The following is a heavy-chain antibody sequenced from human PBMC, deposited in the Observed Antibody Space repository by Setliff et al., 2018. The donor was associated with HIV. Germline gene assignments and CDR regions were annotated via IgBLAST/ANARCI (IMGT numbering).Heavy chain of an antibody. CDR2: LYYSGSS. CDR1: GGSISSGGYY. Sequence: SETLSLTCTVSGGSISSGGYYWGWIRQPPGKGLEWIGDLYYSGSSHYNPSLKSRVTISVDTSRNQFSLRLSSVTAADTAVYYCARRPSPYYYYDSSGYSGGNVDYWGQGTLVTVSS. CDR3: ARRPSPYYYYDSSGYSGGNVDY. V-gene: IGHV4-39*01. J-gene: IGHJ4*02. D-gene: IGHD3-22*01.